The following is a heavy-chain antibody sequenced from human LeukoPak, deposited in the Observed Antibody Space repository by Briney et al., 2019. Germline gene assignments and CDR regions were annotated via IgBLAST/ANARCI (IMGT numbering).Heavy chain of an antibody. CDR1: GFTFSSCA. D-gene: IGHD3-22*01. V-gene: IGHV3-30-3*01. CDR3: ARGHTLIVGVNNYYFDY. Sequence: PGGSLRLSCAASGFTFSSCAMHWVRQAPGKGLEWVAFISYDGGNKYYADSVKGRFTISRDNSKNTLYPQMNGLRAEDTAVYYCARGHTLIVGVNNYYFDYWGQGTLVTVSS. CDR2: ISYDGGNK. J-gene: IGHJ4*02.